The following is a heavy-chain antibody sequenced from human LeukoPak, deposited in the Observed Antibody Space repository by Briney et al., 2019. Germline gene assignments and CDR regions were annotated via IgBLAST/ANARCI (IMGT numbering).Heavy chain of an antibody. Sequence: GGSLRLSCSASGFTFSTFAMHWVRQAPGKGLEWVALISYDGSNNYYADSVKGRFTISRDNSESTLYLQMNSLRAEDTAVYYCARGQFYDTSDYPLDYWGQGTLVTVSS. CDR2: ISYDGSNN. D-gene: IGHD3-22*01. J-gene: IGHJ4*02. CDR3: ARGQFYDTSDYPLDY. CDR1: GFTFSTFA. V-gene: IGHV3-30-3*01.